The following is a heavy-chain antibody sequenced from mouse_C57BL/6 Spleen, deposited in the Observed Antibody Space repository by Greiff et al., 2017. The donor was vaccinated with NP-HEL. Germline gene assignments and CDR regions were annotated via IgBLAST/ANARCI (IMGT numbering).Heavy chain of an antibody. CDR3: AREEAYYSNLAWFAY. J-gene: IGHJ3*01. Sequence: QVHVKQSGAELVRPGASVKLSCKASGYTFTDYYINWVKQRPGQGLEWIARIYPGSGNTYYNEKFKGKATLTAEKSSSTAYMQLSSLTSEDSAVYFCAREEAYYSNLAWFAYWGQGTLVTVSA. CDR2: IYPGSGNT. CDR1: GYTFTDYY. V-gene: IGHV1-76*01. D-gene: IGHD2-5*01.